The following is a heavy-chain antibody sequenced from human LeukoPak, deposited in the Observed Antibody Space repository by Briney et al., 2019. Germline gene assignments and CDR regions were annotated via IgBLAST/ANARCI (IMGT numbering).Heavy chain of an antibody. CDR3: ARRTYCSSTSCPVRAFDI. V-gene: IGHV3-21*01. D-gene: IGHD2-2*01. CDR1: GFTFSSYS. J-gene: IGHJ3*02. Sequence: GGSLRLSCTASGFTFSSYSMYWVRQAPGKGLEWVSSISSSSSYIYYADSVKGRFTISRDNAKNSLYLQMNSLRAEDTAVYYCARRTYCSSTSCPVRAFDIWGQGTMVTVSS. CDR2: ISSSSSYI.